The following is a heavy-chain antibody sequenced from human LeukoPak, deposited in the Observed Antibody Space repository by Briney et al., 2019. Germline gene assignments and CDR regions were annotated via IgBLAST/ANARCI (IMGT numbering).Heavy chain of an antibody. CDR1: GGSFSGYY. D-gene: IGHD3-16*01. V-gene: IGHV4-34*01. CDR3: ARDWGVAATPGYMDV. J-gene: IGHJ6*03. Sequence: SSEALSLTCAVYGGSFSGYYWSWIRQPPGKGLEWIGEINHSGSTNYNPSFKSRVTISVDTSKNQFSLKLSSVTAADTAVYYCARDWGVAATPGYMDVWGKGTTVTISS. CDR2: INHSGST.